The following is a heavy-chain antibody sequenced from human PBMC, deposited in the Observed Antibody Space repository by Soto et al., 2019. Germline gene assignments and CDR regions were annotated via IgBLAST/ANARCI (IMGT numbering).Heavy chain of an antibody. CDR1: GFTFSSYS. D-gene: IGHD3-9*01. Sequence: GGSLRLSCAASGFTFSSYSMNWVRQAPGKGLEWVSYISSSSSTIYYADSVKGRFTISRDNAKNSLYLQMNSLRDEDTAVYYCARDDPIFAPRDGMDVWGQGTTVTASS. V-gene: IGHV3-48*02. CDR3: ARDDPIFAPRDGMDV. CDR2: ISSSSSTI. J-gene: IGHJ6*02.